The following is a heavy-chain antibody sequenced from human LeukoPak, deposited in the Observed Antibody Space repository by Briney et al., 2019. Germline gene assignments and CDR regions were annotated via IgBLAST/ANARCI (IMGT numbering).Heavy chain of an antibody. CDR1: GFTFDDYA. J-gene: IGHJ4*02. CDR2: ISWNSGSI. V-gene: IGHV3-9*03. Sequence: GGSLRLSCAASGFTFDDYAMHWVRQAPGKGLEWVSGISWNSGSIGYADSVKGRFTISRDNAKNSLYLQMNSLRAEDMALYYCAKDKYSSSSGLVDYWGQGTLVTVSS. CDR3: AKDKYSSSSGLVDY. D-gene: IGHD6-6*01.